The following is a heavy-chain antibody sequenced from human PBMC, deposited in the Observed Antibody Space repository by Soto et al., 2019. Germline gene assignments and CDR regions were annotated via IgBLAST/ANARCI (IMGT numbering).Heavy chain of an antibody. CDR2: IIPIFGTA. V-gene: IGHV1-69*01. CDR1: GGTFSSYS. CDR3: AIEYSSSPPYYPIGY. J-gene: IGHJ4*02. Sequence: QVQLVQSGAEVKKPGSSVKFSCKASGGTFSSYSISWVRQAPGQGLEWMGGIIPIFGTANYAQKFQGRVTITADESTSAAYMELSSLRSEDTGVYYCAIEYSSSPPYYPIGYWGQGTLVTVSS. D-gene: IGHD6-6*01.